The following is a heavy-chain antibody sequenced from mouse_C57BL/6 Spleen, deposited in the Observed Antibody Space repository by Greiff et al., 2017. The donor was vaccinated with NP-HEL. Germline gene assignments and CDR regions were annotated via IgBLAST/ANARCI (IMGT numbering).Heavy chain of an antibody. CDR3: ARSSYYFDY. CDR2: INPSSGYT. Sequence: QVQLKQSGAELAKPGASVKLSCKASGYTFTSYWMHWVKQRPGQGLEWIGYINPSSGYTKYNQKFKDKAPLTADKSSSTAYMQRSSLTYEDSAVYYCARSSYYFDYWGQGTTLTVSS. CDR1: GYTFTSYW. J-gene: IGHJ2*01. V-gene: IGHV1-7*01.